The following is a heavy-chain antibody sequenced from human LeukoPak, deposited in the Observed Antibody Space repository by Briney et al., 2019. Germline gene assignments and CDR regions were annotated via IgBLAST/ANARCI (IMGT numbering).Heavy chain of an antibody. CDR3: SSRAYGGSSFDY. D-gene: IGHD4-23*01. CDR2: ISGYSDNT. V-gene: IGHV1-18*01. Sequence: GASVKVSCKASGYSFTTYGFTWVRQAPGQGLEWMGWISGYSDNTNYAQKLQGRVTMTTDTSTSTAYMELRSLRSDDTAVYYCSSRAYGGSSFDYRGQGTLVTVSS. J-gene: IGHJ4*02. CDR1: GYSFTTYG.